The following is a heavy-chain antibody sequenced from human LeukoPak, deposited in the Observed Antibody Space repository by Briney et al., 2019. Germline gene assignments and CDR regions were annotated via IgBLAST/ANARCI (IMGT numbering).Heavy chain of an antibody. V-gene: IGHV3-48*03. J-gene: IGHJ6*04. D-gene: IGHD3-10*01. Sequence: GGSLRLSCAASGFTFSSYEMNWVRQAPGKGLEWVSYISSSGSTIYYADSVKGRFTISRDNAKNSLYLQMNSLRAEDTAVYYCARSHKRSPCYYYGMDVWGKGTTVTVSS. CDR2: ISSSGSTI. CDR1: GFTFSSYE. CDR3: ARSHKRSPCYYYGMDV.